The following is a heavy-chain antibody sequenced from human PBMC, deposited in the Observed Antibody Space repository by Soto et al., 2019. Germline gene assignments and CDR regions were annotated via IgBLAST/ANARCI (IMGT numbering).Heavy chain of an antibody. CDR3: ARAPMVRGENWFDR. Sequence: PSETLSLTCTVSGGSISSGGYYWSWIRQHPGKGLEWIGYVYYSGSTYYNPSLKSRVTISVDTSKNQFSLKLSSVTAADTAVYYCARAPMVRGENWFDRWGQGTLVTVSS. CDR1: GGSISSGGYY. CDR2: VYYSGST. D-gene: IGHD3-10*01. J-gene: IGHJ5*02. V-gene: IGHV4-31*03.